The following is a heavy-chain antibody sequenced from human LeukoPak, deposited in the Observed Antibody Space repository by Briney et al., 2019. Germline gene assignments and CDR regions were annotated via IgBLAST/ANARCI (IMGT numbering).Heavy chain of an antibody. CDR1: GFTFSSYA. CDR2: FSGSGGST. D-gene: IGHD1-7*01. J-gene: IGHJ5*02. Sequence: PGGSLRLSCAASGFTFSSYAMSWVRQAPGKGLEWVSGFSGSGGSTYYADSVKGRFTISRDNSKNTLYLQMNSLRADDTAVYYCAKVDFWNSQTGYNYFDPWGQGTLVTVSS. CDR3: AKVDFWNSQTGYNYFDP. V-gene: IGHV3-23*01.